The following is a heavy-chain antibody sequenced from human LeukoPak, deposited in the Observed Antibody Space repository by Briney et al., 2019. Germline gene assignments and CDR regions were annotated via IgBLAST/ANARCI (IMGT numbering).Heavy chain of an antibody. CDR1: GGSFSGYY. D-gene: IGHD2-2*02. CDR2: INHSGST. CDR3: ARGPTLYCSSTSCFTGTGTDY. V-gene: IGHV4-34*01. J-gene: IGHJ4*02. Sequence: PSETLSLTCAVYGGSFSGYYWSWIRQPPGKGLEWIGEINHSGSTNYNPSLKSRVTISVDTSKNQFSLKLSSVTAADTAVYYCARGPTLYCSSTSCFTGTGTDYWGQGTLVTVSS.